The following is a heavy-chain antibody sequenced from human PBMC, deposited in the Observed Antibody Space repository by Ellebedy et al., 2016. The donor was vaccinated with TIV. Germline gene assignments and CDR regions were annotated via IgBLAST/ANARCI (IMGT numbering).Heavy chain of an antibody. J-gene: IGHJ4*02. V-gene: IGHV3-23*01. Sequence: GESLKISCAASGFTFSNYVMAWVRQVPGKGLEWVSVVSESDGRTFYADSVKGRSTISRDNSRNTLFLQMNSLRTEDTAVYYCTKRAENWGFFDCWGQGTLVTVSS. D-gene: IGHD7-27*01. CDR1: GFTFSNYV. CDR3: TKRAENWGFFDC. CDR2: VSESDGRT.